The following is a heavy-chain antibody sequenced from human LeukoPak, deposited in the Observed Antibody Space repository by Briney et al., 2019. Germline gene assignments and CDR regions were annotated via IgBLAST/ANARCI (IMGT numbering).Heavy chain of an antibody. CDR3: ARVFYSSSWYLDY. CDR2: IYHSGSP. Sequence: SETLSLTCAVSGGSISSNNWWGWVRQPPGKGLEWIGEIYHSGSPNYNPSLKSRVTISVDKSRNHFSLNLSSVTAADTAVYYCARVFYSSSWYLDYWGQGTLVTVSS. CDR1: GGSISSNNW. D-gene: IGHD6-13*01. V-gene: IGHV4-4*02. J-gene: IGHJ4*02.